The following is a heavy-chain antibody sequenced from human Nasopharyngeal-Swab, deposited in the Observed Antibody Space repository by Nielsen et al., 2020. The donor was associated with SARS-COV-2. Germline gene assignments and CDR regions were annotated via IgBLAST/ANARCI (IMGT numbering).Heavy chain of an antibody. Sequence: SVKVSCKASGGTFSSYAISWVRQAPGQGLEWMGGIIPIFGTANYAQKFQGRVTITADESTSTAYMELSGLRSEDTAVYYCARDLWRRAARDYYYYGMDVWGQGTTVTVSS. V-gene: IGHV1-69*13. CDR1: GGTFSSYA. CDR3: ARDLWRRAARDYYYYGMDV. J-gene: IGHJ6*02. D-gene: IGHD3-3*01. CDR2: IIPIFGTA.